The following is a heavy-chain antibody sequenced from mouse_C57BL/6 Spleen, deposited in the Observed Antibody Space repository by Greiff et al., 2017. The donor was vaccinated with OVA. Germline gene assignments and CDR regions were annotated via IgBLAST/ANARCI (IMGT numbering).Heavy chain of an antibody. V-gene: IGHV5-6*01. D-gene: IGHD3-2*02. Sequence: DVQLVESGGDLVKPGGSLKLSCAASGFTFSSYGMSWVRQTPDKRLAWVATISSGGSYTYYPDSVKGRFTISRDNAKNTLYLQMSSLKSEDTAMYYCARQLRLPYAMDYWGQGTSVTVSS. CDR1: GFTFSSYG. CDR2: ISSGGSYT. CDR3: ARQLRLPYAMDY. J-gene: IGHJ4*01.